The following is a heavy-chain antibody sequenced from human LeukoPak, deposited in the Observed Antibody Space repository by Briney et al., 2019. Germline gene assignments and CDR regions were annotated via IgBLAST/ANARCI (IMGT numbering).Heavy chain of an antibody. J-gene: IGHJ3*02. Sequence: PGGSLRLSCVVSGFTFSSFAMHWVRQAPCKGLEWVAVTSYDESKKYYADSVKGRFTISRDNDKNSLYLQMNSLRVEDTAVYYCARVFSPSLTVFIIRGAFDIWGQGTMVTVSS. CDR3: ARVFSPSLTVFIIRGAFDI. D-gene: IGHD3-3*01. CDR2: TSYDESKK. V-gene: IGHV3-30-3*01. CDR1: GFTFSSFA.